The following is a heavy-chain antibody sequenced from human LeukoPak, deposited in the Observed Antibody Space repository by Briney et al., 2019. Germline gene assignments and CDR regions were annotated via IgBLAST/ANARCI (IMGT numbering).Heavy chain of an antibody. J-gene: IGHJ4*02. CDR2: ISSSSSTI. D-gene: IGHD1-26*01. CDR1: GFTFSSYS. CDR3: ARVSGSYPSPYYFDY. Sequence: GGSLRLSCAASGFTFSSYSMNWVRQAPGKGLEWVSYISSSSSTIYYADSVKGRFTISRDNAKNSLYLQMNSLRAEDTAVYYCARVSGSYPSPYYFDYWGQGTLVTVSS. V-gene: IGHV3-48*01.